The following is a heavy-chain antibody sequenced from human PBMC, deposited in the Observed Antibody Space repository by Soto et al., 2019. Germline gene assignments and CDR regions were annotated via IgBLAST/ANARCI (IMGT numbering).Heavy chain of an antibody. CDR3: AKAPYSGYEIDY. J-gene: IGHJ4*02. CDR2: ISYDGSNK. D-gene: IGHD5-12*01. V-gene: IGHV3-30*18. Sequence: QVQLVESGGGVVQPGRSLRLSCAASGFTFSSYGMHWVRQAPGKGLEWVAVISYDGSNKYYAVSVKGRFTISRDNSKNTLYLQMNSLRAEDTAVYYCAKAPYSGYEIDYWGQGTLVTVSS. CDR1: GFTFSSYG.